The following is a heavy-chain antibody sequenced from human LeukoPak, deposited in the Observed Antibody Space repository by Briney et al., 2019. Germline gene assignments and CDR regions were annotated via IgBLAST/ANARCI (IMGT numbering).Heavy chain of an antibody. CDR2: IRTVTSSI. V-gene: IGHV3-21*01. CDR3: AREGLPSGATKIFDY. CDR1: GFTFSSYS. D-gene: IGHD2-15*01. J-gene: IGHJ4*02. Sequence: GGSLRLSCAVSGFTFSSYSMHWVRQAPGKGLEWVSCIRTVTSSIYYADAVKGRFTVSRDNDKNSLYLEMNSLRAEDTAVYYCAREGLPSGATKIFDYWGQGTLVSVSS.